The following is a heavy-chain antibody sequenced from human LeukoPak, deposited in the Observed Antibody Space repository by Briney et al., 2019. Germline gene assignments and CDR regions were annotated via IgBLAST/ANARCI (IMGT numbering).Heavy chain of an antibody. V-gene: IGHV3-23*01. CDR1: GFTFSTYA. J-gene: IGHJ3*01. CDR3: AKMGKFVVPSADPFDV. D-gene: IGHD3-16*01. CDR2: ITASAGST. Sequence: PGGSLRLSCAVSGFTFSTYAMSWVRQAPGKGLEWVSGITASAGSTYYADSVKRRFTISRDNSKNTLYLQMKNLRAEDTATYYCAKMGKFVVPSADPFDVWGQGTTVTVSS.